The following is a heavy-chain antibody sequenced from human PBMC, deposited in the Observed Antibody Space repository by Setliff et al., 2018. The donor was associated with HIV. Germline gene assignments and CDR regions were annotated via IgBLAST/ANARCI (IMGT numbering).Heavy chain of an antibody. Sequence: PSETLSLTCAVYGGSFSGSFWSWIRQPPGKGLEWIGEINHSGETNYSPPLKSRVSMSVDTSKNQFSLKLSAVTSADTAVYYCVRRAGRHRLLRSGVAGTLDSWGQGTLVTVS. V-gene: IGHV4-34*01. CDR1: GGSFSGSF. D-gene: IGHD6-19*01. CDR3: VRRAGRHRLLRSGVAGTLDS. CDR2: INHSGET. J-gene: IGHJ4*02.